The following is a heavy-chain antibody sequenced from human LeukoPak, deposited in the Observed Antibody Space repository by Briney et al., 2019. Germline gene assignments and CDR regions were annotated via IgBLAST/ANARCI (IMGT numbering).Heavy chain of an antibody. CDR3: ARVAWQLSRGTLDL. CDR1: GYTFTGNY. CDR2: INPNSGGT. Sequence: ASVKVSCKATGYTFTGNYIHCVLRAPGQGLEWMGWINPNSGGTNYAQSFQGRVTVTSDTSISTAYMELSRLRSDDTAVYYCARVAWQLSRGTLDLWGQGTLVTVSS. D-gene: IGHD2/OR15-2a*01. V-gene: IGHV1-2*02. J-gene: IGHJ4*02.